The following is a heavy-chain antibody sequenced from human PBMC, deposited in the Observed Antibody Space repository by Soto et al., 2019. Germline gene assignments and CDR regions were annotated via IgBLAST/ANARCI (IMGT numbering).Heavy chain of an antibody. CDR3: ATGVLRSRRGYWFDP. CDR1: GGSISSGDYY. D-gene: IGHD6-13*01. J-gene: IGHJ5*02. V-gene: IGHV4-30-4*01. CDR2: IYYSGST. Sequence: QVQLQESGPGLVKPSQTLSLTCTVSGGSISSGDYYWSWIRQPPGKGLEWIGYIYYSGSTYYNPSLKSRVTISVDTSKNQFSLKLSSVTAADTAVYYCATGVLRSRRGYWFDPWGQGTLVTVSS.